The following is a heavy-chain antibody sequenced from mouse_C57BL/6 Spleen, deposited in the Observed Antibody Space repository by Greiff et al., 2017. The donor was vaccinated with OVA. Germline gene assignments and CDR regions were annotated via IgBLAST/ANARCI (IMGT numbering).Heavy chain of an antibody. D-gene: IGHD2-4*01. CDR1: GFTFSDYG. J-gene: IGHJ2*01. Sequence: EVQVVESGGGLVKPGGSLKLSCAASGFTFSDYGMHWVRQAPEQGLEWVSYIRSGSSTIYYADTVKGRFTISRDNAKSTLFLQMTSLRSEDTAIYYCATTGDYEGYFDYWGQGTTLTVSS. CDR3: ATTGDYEGYFDY. CDR2: IRSGSSTI. V-gene: IGHV5-17*01.